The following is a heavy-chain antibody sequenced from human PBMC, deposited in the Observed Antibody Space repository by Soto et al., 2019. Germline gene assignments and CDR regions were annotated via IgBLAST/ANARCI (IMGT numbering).Heavy chain of an antibody. V-gene: IGHV1-69*12. CDR3: ARERKHSGYDYLSAFDI. Sequence: QVQLVQSGAEVKKPGSSVMVSCKASGGTFSSYAISWVRQAPGQGLEWMGGIIPIFGTANYAQKFQGRVTITADESTSTAYMELSSLRSEDTAVYYCARERKHSGYDYLSAFDIWGQGTMVTVSS. CDR1: GGTFSSYA. J-gene: IGHJ3*02. D-gene: IGHD5-12*01. CDR2: IIPIFGTA.